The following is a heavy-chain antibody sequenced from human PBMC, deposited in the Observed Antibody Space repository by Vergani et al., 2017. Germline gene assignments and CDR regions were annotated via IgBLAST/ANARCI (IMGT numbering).Heavy chain of an antibody. CDR2: ISWNSGSI. Sequence: EVQLVESGGGLVQPGRSLRLSCAASGFTFDDYAIHWVRQAPGKGLEWVSGISWNSGSIGYADSVKGRFTISRDNDKNSLYLQMNRLRAEDTALYYCANELSPLDYVSGRDAFDIWGQGRMVTVSS. V-gene: IGHV3-9*01. D-gene: IGHD3-10*01. J-gene: IGHJ3*02. CDR1: GFTFDDYA. CDR3: ANELSPLDYVSGRDAFDI.